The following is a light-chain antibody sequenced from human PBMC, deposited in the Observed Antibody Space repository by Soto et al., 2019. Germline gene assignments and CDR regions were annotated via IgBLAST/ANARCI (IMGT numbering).Light chain of an antibody. J-gene: IGLJ1*01. CDR1: SSDVGGYNY. Sequence: QSVLTQPASVSGSPGQSISISCTGTSSDVGGYNYVSWYQQHPGKAPKLMIYGVNSRPSGVSNRFSGSKSGNTASLTISGLQAEDEADYYCSSYTSSSTLEVFGTGTKLTVL. CDR2: GVN. V-gene: IGLV2-14*01. CDR3: SSYTSSSTLEV.